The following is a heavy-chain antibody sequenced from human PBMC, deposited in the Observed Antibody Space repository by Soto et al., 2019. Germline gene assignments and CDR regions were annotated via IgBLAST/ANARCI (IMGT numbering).Heavy chain of an antibody. CDR1: VGSFGSSAYY. V-gene: IGHV4-39*02. CDR2: INYSGST. J-gene: IGHJ4*02. D-gene: IGHD4-17*01. Sequence: SETLSVTCGVSVGSFGSSAYYWGWIRQAPGKGLEWIGSINYSGSTYYNPSLKSRVTISVDTSRNQFSLKLSSVTAADTAVYYCARESSDYSPYWGQGTLVTVSS. CDR3: ARESSDYSPY.